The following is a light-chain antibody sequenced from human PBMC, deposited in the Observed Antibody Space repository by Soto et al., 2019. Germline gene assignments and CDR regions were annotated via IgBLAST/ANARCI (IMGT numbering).Light chain of an antibody. Sequence: QSALTQPPSASGSPGQSVTISCTGTSSDVGGYNSVSWYQHHPGQAPKLMIYEVSKQPSGVPDRFSGSKSANTASLTVSWLQAEDEADYYCSSYAGSNNDVFGTGTKLTVL. CDR2: EVS. J-gene: IGLJ1*01. CDR3: SSYAGSNNDV. V-gene: IGLV2-8*01. CDR1: SSDVGGYNS.